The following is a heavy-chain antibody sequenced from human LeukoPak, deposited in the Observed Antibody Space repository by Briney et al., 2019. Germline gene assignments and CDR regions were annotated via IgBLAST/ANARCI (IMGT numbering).Heavy chain of an antibody. CDR2: IYYSGST. CDR1: GGSISSYY. Sequence: SETLSLTCTVSGGSISSYYWSWIRQPPGKGLEWIGYIYYSGSTNYNPSLKSRVTISVDTSKNQFSLMLSSVTAADTAVYYCVIFTDYYFDYWGQGTLVTVSS. CDR3: VIFTDYYFDY. J-gene: IGHJ4*02. D-gene: IGHD2-21*02. V-gene: IGHV4-59*01.